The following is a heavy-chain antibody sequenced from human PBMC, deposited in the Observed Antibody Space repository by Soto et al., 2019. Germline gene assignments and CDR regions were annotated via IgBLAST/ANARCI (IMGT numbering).Heavy chain of an antibody. CDR3: AKRLLRGTTLSVLDY. J-gene: IGHJ4*02. CDR1: GFTFSSFG. CDR2: LSYDGSKE. V-gene: IGHV3-30*18. Sequence: GGSLRLSCAASGFTFSSFGMHWVRQAPGKGPEWVALLSYDGSKEYYADSVKGRFSVSRDNSKNTLYLQMNSLRVEDTAVYFCAKRLLRGTTLSVLDYWGRGTLVTVSS. D-gene: IGHD4-17*01.